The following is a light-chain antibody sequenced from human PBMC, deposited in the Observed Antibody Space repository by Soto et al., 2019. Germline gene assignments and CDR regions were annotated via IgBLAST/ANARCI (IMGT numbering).Light chain of an antibody. Sequence: DIQMTQSPSSLSASIGDRVTITCRASQSVTSNLNWYQQKFGETPKLLMYAASNLQGGVPSRFSGSGSWTDFTLTISSLQPEDFSTYYCQQYYSSPYTFGQGTKLEV. CDR2: AAS. J-gene: IGKJ2*01. V-gene: IGKV1-39*01. CDR1: QSVTSN. CDR3: QQYYSSPYT.